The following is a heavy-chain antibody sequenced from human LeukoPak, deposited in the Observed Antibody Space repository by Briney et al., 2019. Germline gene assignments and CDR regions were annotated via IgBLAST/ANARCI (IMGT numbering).Heavy chain of an antibody. CDR1: GGSISSSSYY. J-gene: IGHJ4*02. V-gene: IGHV4-39*01. D-gene: IGHD3-22*01. Sequence: PSETLPLTCTVSGGSISSSSYYWGWIRQPPGKGLEWVGSIYYSGCTSYNPSLKSRATISVDTSKNQFSLKLSSVTAADTAVYYCARQRYDSSGYYDDYWGQGTLVTVSS. CDR2: IYYSGCT. CDR3: ARQRYDSSGYYDDY.